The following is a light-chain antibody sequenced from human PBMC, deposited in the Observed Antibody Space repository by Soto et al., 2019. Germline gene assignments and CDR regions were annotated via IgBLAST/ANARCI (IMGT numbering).Light chain of an antibody. CDR1: SSDVGGYNY. V-gene: IGLV2-14*01. CDR2: EVS. Sequence: QSALTQPASVSGSPGQSISISCTGTSSDVGGYNYVSWYQQHPAKAPKRMIYEVSNRPSGVSNRFSGSKSGNTASLTISGLQAEDEADYYCSSYTSSSTVFGTGTKVTVL. CDR3: SSYTSSSTV. J-gene: IGLJ1*01.